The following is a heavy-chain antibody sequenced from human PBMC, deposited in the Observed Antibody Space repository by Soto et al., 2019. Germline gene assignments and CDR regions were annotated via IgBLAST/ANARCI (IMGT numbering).Heavy chain of an antibody. CDR1: GGSFSGYQ. Sequence: QVQLQQWGAGLLKPSETLSLTCAVYGGSFSGYQWSWIRQTPGKGLEWIGGINDSGDINYNPSLKSRVTILVDSPKKQISLRLSSVTAADTDVYYCARGLILWFGELSRRGGYYYYMDVLGKGTTVTVSS. CDR2: INDSGDI. CDR3: ARGLILWFGELSRRGGYYYYMDV. J-gene: IGHJ6*03. D-gene: IGHD3-10*01. V-gene: IGHV4-34*01.